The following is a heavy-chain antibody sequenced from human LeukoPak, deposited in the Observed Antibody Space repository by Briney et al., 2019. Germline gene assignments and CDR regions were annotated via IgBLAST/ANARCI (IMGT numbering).Heavy chain of an antibody. CDR1: GFTFSSYW. J-gene: IGHJ4*02. CDR2: IKQDGSEK. D-gene: IGHD3-10*01. Sequence: GGSLRLSCAASGFTFSSYWMSWVRQAPGKGLEWVANIKQDGSEKYYVDSVKGRFTISRDNAKNSLYLQMNSLRAEDTAVYYCARDKRGSQRNFDYWGQGTLVTVSS. CDR3: ARDKRGSQRNFDY. V-gene: IGHV3-7*01.